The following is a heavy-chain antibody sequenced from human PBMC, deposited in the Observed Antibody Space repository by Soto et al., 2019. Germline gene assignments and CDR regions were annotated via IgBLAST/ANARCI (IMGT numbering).Heavy chain of an antibody. D-gene: IGHD6-6*01. Sequence: QITLKESGPTLVKPTQTLTLTCTFSGFSLSTTEVGVAWIRQPPGKALEWLALIYWDDDKRYSPSLKSRLTITKDPSKNPVVPTIPNIDPFDTATYYCAHRFHSYYFDPWGQGTLVTLSS. CDR2: IYWDDDK. J-gene: IGHJ4*02. V-gene: IGHV2-5*02. CDR3: AHRFHSYYFDP. CDR1: GFSLSTTEVG.